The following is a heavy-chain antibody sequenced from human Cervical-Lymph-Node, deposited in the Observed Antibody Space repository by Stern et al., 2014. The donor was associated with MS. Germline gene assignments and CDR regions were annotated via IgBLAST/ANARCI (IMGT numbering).Heavy chain of an antibody. V-gene: IGHV4-59*01. CDR1: GGSFNNYY. CDR3: ARVDDCRGGTCFSTSWFDP. Sequence: QVQLQESGPGLVKPSETLSLTCTVSGGSFNNYYWSWIRQPPGKGLEWIGYIYQDGSTKYNPSLKSRVTISLHTSKKQFSLRLTSVTAADTAVYYCARVDDCRGGTCFSTSWFDPWGQGTLVTVPS. CDR2: IYQDGST. J-gene: IGHJ5*02. D-gene: IGHD2-15*01.